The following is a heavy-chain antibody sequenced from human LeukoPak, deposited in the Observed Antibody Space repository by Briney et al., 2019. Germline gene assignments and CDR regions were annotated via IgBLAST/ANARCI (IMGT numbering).Heavy chain of an antibody. CDR3: ARAENWFDP. Sequence: PPETLSLTCTVSGGSISSYYWSWIRQPPGKGLEWIGYIYYSGSTNYNPSLKSRVTISVDTSKNQFSLKLSSVTAADTAVYYCARAENWFDPWGQGTLVTVSS. CDR2: IYYSGST. J-gene: IGHJ5*02. CDR1: GGSISSYY. V-gene: IGHV4-59*01.